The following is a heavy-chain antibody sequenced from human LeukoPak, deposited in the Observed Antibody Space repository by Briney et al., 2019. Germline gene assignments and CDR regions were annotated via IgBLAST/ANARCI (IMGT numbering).Heavy chain of an antibody. CDR1: GFTFSNYG. Sequence: GGSLRLSCAASGFTFSNYGMHWVRQAPGKGLEWVAFIRYDGSNKYYADSVKGRFTISRDNSKNTLYLQMNSLRAEDTAVYYCAKDEMDIVATSFDYWGQGTLVTVSS. CDR2: IRYDGSNK. J-gene: IGHJ4*02. V-gene: IGHV3-30*02. D-gene: IGHD5-12*01. CDR3: AKDEMDIVATSFDY.